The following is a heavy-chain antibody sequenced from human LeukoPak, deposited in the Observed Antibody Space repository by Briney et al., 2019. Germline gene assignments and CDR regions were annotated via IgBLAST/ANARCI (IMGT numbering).Heavy chain of an antibody. CDR3: ARLHSSGYSVY. CDR1: GGSFSGYY. D-gene: IGHD3-22*01. V-gene: IGHV4-34*01. Sequence: SSETLSLTCAVYGGSFSGYYWSWIRQPPGKGLEWIGEINHSGSTNYNPSLKSRVTISVDTSKNQFSLKLSSVTAADTAVYYCARLHSSGYSVYWGQGTLVTVSS. J-gene: IGHJ4*02. CDR2: INHSGST.